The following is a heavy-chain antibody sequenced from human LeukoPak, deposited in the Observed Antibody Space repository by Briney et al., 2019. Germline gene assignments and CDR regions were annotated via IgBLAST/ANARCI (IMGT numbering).Heavy chain of an antibody. J-gene: IGHJ6*02. D-gene: IGHD4-17*01. Sequence: PSETLSLTCTVSGGSISSSSYYWGWIRQSPGKGLEWIGSAYYSGSPYYDPSLKSRVTISVDTSKNQFSLRLSSVTAADTAVYYCASRLQTTWVMDIWGQGTTVTVSS. V-gene: IGHV4-39*07. CDR3: ASRLQTTWVMDI. CDR1: GGSISSSSYY. CDR2: AYYSGSP.